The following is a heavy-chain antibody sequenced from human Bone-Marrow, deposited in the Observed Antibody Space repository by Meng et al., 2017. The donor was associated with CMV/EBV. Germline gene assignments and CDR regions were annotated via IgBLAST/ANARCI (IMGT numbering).Heavy chain of an antibody. CDR2: ISYDGSNK. CDR1: GFTFSSYA. Sequence: GGSLRLSCAASGFTFSSYAMHWVRQAPGKGLEWVAVISYDGSNKYYADSVRGRFSFSRDNSKNTLYLEMRSLRSEDTAVYYCARQHWDFWSGYFDTLGMWGQGTVVTVSS. D-gene: IGHD3-3*01. CDR3: ARQHWDFWSGYFDTLGM. V-gene: IGHV3-30*04. J-gene: IGHJ3*01.